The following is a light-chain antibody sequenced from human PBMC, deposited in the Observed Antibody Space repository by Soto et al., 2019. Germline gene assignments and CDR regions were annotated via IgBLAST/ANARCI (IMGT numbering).Light chain of an antibody. CDR2: GNS. Sequence: QSVLTQPPSVSGAPGQRVTLSFTGSSSNIGAGYDVHWYQQLPGTAPKLLIYGNSNRPSGVPDRFSGSKSGTSASLAITGLQAEDEADYYCQSYDSSLSGWVFGGGTKLTVL. J-gene: IGLJ3*02. V-gene: IGLV1-40*01. CDR1: SSNIGAGYD. CDR3: QSYDSSLSGWV.